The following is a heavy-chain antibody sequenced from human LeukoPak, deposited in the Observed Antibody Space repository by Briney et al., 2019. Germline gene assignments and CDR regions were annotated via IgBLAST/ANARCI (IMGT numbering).Heavy chain of an antibody. Sequence: SETLSLTRTLSGGSISSYYWSWIRLPAGKGLEWIGRIYTSGSTNYNPSLKSRVTISVDKSKDQFSLKLSSVTAADTAVYYCGRDLLSSSGWYYIDYWGQGTLVTVSS. CDR2: IYTSGST. J-gene: IGHJ4*02. D-gene: IGHD6-19*01. CDR1: GGSISSYY. V-gene: IGHV4-4*07. CDR3: GRDLLSSSGWYYIDY.